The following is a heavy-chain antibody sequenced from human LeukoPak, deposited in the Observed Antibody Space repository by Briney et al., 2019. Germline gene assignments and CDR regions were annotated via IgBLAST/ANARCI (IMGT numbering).Heavy chain of an antibody. J-gene: IGHJ6*02. Sequence: HPGGSRRLSCAASGFTFSSYEMNWVRQAPGKGLEWVSYISSSGSTIYYADSVKGRFTISRDNAKNSLYLQMNSLRAEDTAVYYCARDYCSSTSCYLYYYYGMDVWGQGTTVTVSS. CDR3: ARDYCSSTSCYLYYYYGMDV. V-gene: IGHV3-48*03. D-gene: IGHD2-2*01. CDR1: GFTFSSYE. CDR2: ISSSGSTI.